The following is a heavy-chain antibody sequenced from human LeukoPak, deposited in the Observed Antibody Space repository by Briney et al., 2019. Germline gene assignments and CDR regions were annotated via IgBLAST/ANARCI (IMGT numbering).Heavy chain of an antibody. CDR3: ARLADTTS. CDR1: GYTFTDYW. J-gene: IGHJ3*01. CDR2: IYPGDSDT. Sequence: GESLKISCKGSGYTFTDYWIAWVRQMPGQGLEWMGIIYPGDSDTRYSPSFQGQVTISADKSTTTAFLQWSSLKASDTAMYFCARLADTTSWGQGTMVTVST. D-gene: IGHD1-26*01. V-gene: IGHV5-51*01.